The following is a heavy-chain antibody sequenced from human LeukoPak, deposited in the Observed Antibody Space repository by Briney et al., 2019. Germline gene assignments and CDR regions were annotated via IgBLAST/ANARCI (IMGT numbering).Heavy chain of an antibody. D-gene: IGHD3-10*01. J-gene: IGHJ3*02. V-gene: IGHV3-11*04. CDR2: ISSSGENI. Sequence: PGGSLRLSCAASGFTLSDNYMTWIRQAPGKGLEWVSHISSSGENIFYADSLKGRVTISRDSAKNSLYLQMNSLRVEDTAVYYCAREGPGGFDIWGQGTMVTVSS. CDR1: GFTLSDNY. CDR3: AREGPGGFDI.